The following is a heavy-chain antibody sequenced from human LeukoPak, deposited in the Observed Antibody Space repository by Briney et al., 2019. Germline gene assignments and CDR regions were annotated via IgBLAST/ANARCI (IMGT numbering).Heavy chain of an antibody. J-gene: IGHJ6*02. CDR3: ARQVRFLEWLLPDYYYYYGMDV. Sequence: ASAKVSCKASGYTCTSYGISWVRQAPGQGLEWMGWISAYNGNTNYAQKLQGRVTMTTDTSTSTAYMELRSLRSDDTAVYYCARQVRFLEWLLPDYYYYYGMDVWGQGTTVTVSS. D-gene: IGHD3-3*01. V-gene: IGHV1-18*01. CDR1: GYTCTSYG. CDR2: ISAYNGNT.